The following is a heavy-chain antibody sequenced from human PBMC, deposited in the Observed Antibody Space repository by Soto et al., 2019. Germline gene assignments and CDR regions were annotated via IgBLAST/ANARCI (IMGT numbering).Heavy chain of an antibody. CDR2: IYYSGST. D-gene: IGHD2-15*01. Sequence: TLSLTCTVSGGSIISGGYYWSWIRQHPGKGLEWIGYIYYSGSTYYNPSLKSRVTISVDTSKNQFSLKLSSVTAADTAVYYCARIVVVAATYAFDIWGQGTMVTVSS. CDR1: GGSIISGGYY. V-gene: IGHV4-31*03. J-gene: IGHJ3*02. CDR3: ARIVVVAATYAFDI.